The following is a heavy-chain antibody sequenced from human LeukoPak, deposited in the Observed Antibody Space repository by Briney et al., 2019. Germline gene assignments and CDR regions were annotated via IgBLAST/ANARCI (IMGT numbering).Heavy chain of an antibody. CDR1: GGTFSSYA. D-gene: IGHD3-10*01. CDR2: ISGSGGST. V-gene: IGHV3-23*01. CDR3: AKGLLWFGELYYFDY. Sequence: SCKASGGTFSSYAMSWVRQAPGKGLEWVSAISGSGGSTYYADSVKGRFTISRDNSKNTLYLQMNSLRAEDTAVYYCAKGLLWFGELYYFDYWGQGTLVTVSS. J-gene: IGHJ4*02.